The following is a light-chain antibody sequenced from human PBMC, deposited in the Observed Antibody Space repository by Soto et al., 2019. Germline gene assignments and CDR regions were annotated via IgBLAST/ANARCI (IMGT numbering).Light chain of an antibody. CDR1: QSVSSY. CDR2: DAS. V-gene: IGKV3-11*01. Sequence: EIVLTQSPATLSLSPGETATLSCRASQSVSSYLAWYQQKPGQAPRLLIYDASNRATGIPARFSGSGSGTDFTLTISSLEPEDFAVYYCQQRSNWPPERTFGQGTKVEIK. CDR3: QQRSNWPPERT. J-gene: IGKJ1*01.